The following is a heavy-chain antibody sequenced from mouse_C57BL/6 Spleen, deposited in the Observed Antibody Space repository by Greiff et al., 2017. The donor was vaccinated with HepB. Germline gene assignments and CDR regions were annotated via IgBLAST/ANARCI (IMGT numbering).Heavy chain of an antibody. V-gene: IGHV1-15*01. Sequence: VQLQQSGAELVRPGASVTLSCKASGYTFTDYEMHWVKQTPVHGLEWIGAIDPETGGTAYNQKFKGKAILTADKSSSTAYMELRSLTSEDSAVYYCTRPLLGFDYWGQGTTLTVSS. D-gene: IGHD2-10*01. CDR3: TRPLLGFDY. CDR2: IDPETGGT. J-gene: IGHJ2*01. CDR1: GYTFTDYE.